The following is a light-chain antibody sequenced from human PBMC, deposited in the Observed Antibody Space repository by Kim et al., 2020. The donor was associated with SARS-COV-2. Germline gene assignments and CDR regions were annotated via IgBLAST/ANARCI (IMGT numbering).Light chain of an antibody. Sequence: QSFTISCTGTNSNVGRYNYVSWYQQHPGNAPKLIIYDVSKRPSGVSNRFSGSKSGNTASLTISGLQAEDEADYYCNSYTTSSTWVFGGGTQLTVL. CDR1: NSNVGRYNY. V-gene: IGLV2-14*03. J-gene: IGLJ3*02. CDR3: NSYTTSSTWV. CDR2: DVS.